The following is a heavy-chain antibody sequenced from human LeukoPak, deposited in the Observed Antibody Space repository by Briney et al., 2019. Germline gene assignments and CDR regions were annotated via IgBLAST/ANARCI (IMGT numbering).Heavy chain of an antibody. J-gene: IGHJ3*02. Sequence: PSETLSLTCAVYGGSFSGYYWSWIRQPPGKGLEWIGEINHSGSTNYNPSLKSRVTISVDTSKNQFSLKLSSVTAADTAVYYCARGQSRSTAVAREGHEFVAFDIWGQGTMVTVSS. CDR2: INHSGST. D-gene: IGHD6-19*01. CDR1: GGSFSGYY. V-gene: IGHV4-34*01. CDR3: ARGQSRSTAVAREGHEFVAFDI.